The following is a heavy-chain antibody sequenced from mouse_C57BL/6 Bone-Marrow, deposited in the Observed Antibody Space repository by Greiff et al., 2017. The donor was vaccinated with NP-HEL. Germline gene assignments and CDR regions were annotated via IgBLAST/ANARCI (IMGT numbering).Heavy chain of an antibody. CDR2: IAPSDSYT. Sequence: QVQLQQPGAELVMPGASVQLSCKASVYTFTSYWMHWVTQRPGQGLEWIGEIAPSDSYTTYNQKFKGKSTLTVDTSSSTAYMHLSRLQSEDSAGYYCAATVVATYYAMDYWGQGTSVTVSS. CDR3: AATVVATYYAMDY. J-gene: IGHJ4*01. D-gene: IGHD1-1*01. CDR1: VYTFTSYW. V-gene: IGHV1-69*01.